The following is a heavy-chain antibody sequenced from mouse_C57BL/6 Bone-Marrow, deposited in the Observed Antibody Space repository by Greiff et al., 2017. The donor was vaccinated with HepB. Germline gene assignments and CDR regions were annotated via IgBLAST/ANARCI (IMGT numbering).Heavy chain of an antibody. CDR2: IYPSDSET. Sequence: VQLQQPGAELVRPGSSVKLSCKASGYTFTSYWMDWVKQRPGQGLEWIGNIYPSDSETHYNQKFKDKATLTVDKSSSTAYMQLSSLTSEDSAVYYGAREETAQASYAMDYWGQGTSVTVSS. J-gene: IGHJ4*01. V-gene: IGHV1-61*01. CDR3: AREETAQASYAMDY. CDR1: GYTFTSYW. D-gene: IGHD3-2*02.